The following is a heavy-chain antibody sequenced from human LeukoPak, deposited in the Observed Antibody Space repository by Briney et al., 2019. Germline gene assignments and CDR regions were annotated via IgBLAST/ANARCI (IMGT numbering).Heavy chain of an antibody. CDR1: GFTFRTYA. J-gene: IGHJ4*02. Sequence: GGSLRLSCAASGFTFRTYAMSWVRQAPGKGLEWVSAISGSGGSTYYADSVKGRFTISRDNSKNTLYLQMNSLRAEDTAVYYCAKAPHSSYDSSGYYLDYWGQGTLVTVSS. CDR2: ISGSGGST. D-gene: IGHD3-22*01. V-gene: IGHV3-23*01. CDR3: AKAPHSSYDSSGYYLDY.